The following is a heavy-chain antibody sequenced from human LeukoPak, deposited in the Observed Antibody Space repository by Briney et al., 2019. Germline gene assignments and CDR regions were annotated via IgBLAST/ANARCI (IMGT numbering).Heavy chain of an antibody. V-gene: IGHV3-74*01. D-gene: IGHD1-26*01. Sequence: GGSLRLSCAASGFSISDYWMHWVRQAPGKGLVLVSRINSDGSDTTYADSVKGRFTISRDNAKNMLYLQMSSLTAEDTAVYYCARDRPFSGSYLGFDPWGQGTLVTVSS. J-gene: IGHJ5*02. CDR2: INSDGSDT. CDR3: ARDRPFSGSYLGFDP. CDR1: GFSISDYW.